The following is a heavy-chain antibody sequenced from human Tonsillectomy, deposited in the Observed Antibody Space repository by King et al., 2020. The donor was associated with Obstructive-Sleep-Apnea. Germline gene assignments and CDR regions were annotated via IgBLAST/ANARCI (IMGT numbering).Heavy chain of an antibody. CDR1: GGSISSSNYY. D-gene: IGHD4-11*01. CDR2: IYYSGST. J-gene: IGHJ4*02. CDR3: ASSVFAMTTVINWDF. V-gene: IGHV4-39*07. Sequence: QLQESGPGLVKPSETLSLTCTVSGGSISSSNYYWGWIRQPPGKGLEWIGSIYYSGSTYYNPSLKSRVTISVDTSKNQFSLKLSSVTAADTAVYYCASSVFAMTTVINWDFWGQGTLVTVSS.